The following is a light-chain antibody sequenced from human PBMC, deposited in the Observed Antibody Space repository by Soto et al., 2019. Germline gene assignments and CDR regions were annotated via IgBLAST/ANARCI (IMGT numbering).Light chain of an antibody. J-gene: IGKJ1*01. CDR3: QQYNKWPMWT. V-gene: IGKV3-15*01. Sequence: ELVMTQSPATLSVSPGEIATLSFRASQSITRNLAWYQQSPGQAPRLLIYGASTRATGIPARFSGSWSGTEFTLTINSLQSEDFAVYYCQQYNKWPMWTFGQGAKVDIK. CDR1: QSITRN. CDR2: GAS.